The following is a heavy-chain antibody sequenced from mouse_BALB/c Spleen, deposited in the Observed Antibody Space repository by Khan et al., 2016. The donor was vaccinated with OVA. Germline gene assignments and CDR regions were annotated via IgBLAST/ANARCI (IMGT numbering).Heavy chain of an antibody. V-gene: IGHV2-2*03. J-gene: IGHJ4*01. D-gene: IGHD4-1*01. Sequence: QVQLKESGPGLVQPSQSLPITCTVSGFSLTSYAVHWVRQSPGKGLEWLGVIWSGGSTDYNAAFISRLSISKDNSKSQVFFEMNSLQSNDTAIYYCARRGGLGRWYAMDYWGQGTSVTVSS. CDR1: GFSLTSYA. CDR3: ARRGGLGRWYAMDY. CDR2: IWSGGST.